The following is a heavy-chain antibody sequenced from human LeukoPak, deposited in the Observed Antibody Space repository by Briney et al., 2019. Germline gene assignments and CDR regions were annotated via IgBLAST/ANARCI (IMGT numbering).Heavy chain of an antibody. J-gene: IGHJ4*02. CDR2: IWYDGSNK. V-gene: IGHV3-33*01. CDR3: ARDRGYFDY. CDR1: GFSFSNYG. Sequence: GGSLRLSCAASGFSFSNYGMHWVRQAPGKGLEWVAVIWYDGSNKYYADSVKGRFTISRDNSKNTLFLQMNSLRAEDTAVYYCARDRGYFDYWGQGTLVTVSS. D-gene: IGHD3-10*01.